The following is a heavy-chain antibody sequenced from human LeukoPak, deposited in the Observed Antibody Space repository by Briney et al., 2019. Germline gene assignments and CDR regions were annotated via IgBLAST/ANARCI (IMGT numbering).Heavy chain of an antibody. CDR1: GGSLNNYY. J-gene: IGHJ4*02. D-gene: IGHD1-26*01. CDR2: MYTTGSS. Sequence: SETLSLTCTVSGGSLNNYYWSWIRQPAGKGLEFIGRMYTTGSSTYNPSLESRVTLSLDTSKNQFSLKLTSVTAADTAVYYCARGQTVGATARDYWGRGTLITVSS. CDR3: ARGQTVGATARDY. V-gene: IGHV4-4*07.